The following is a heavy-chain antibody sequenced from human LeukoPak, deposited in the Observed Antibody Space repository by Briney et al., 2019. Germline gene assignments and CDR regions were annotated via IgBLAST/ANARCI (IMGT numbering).Heavy chain of an antibody. CDR3: AGAYCGGDCYSGRAFDI. D-gene: IGHD2-21*02. CDR1: GGSISSSYW. V-gene: IGHV4-4*02. J-gene: IGHJ3*02. CDR2: VYHSGST. Sequence: SETLSLTCAVSGGSISSSYWWRWVRQPPGKGLEWIGEVYHSGSTNYNPSLKSRVTISVDKSKNQFSLKLGSVTAADTAVYYCAGAYCGGDCYSGRAFDIWGQGTMVTVSS.